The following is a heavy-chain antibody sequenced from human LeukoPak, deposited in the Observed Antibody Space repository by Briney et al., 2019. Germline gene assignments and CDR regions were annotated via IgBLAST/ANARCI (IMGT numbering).Heavy chain of an antibody. CDR2: IYYSGST. CDR3: ARNDYGDYTLFYYFDY. D-gene: IGHD4-17*01. Sequence: SETLSLTCTVSGGSISSSSYYWGWIRQPPGKGLEWIGSIYYSGSTYYNPSLKSRVTISVDTSKNQFSLRLHSVTVADTAVYYCARNDYGDYTLFYYFDYWGQGTLVTVSS. J-gene: IGHJ4*02. CDR1: GGSISSSSYY. V-gene: IGHV4-39*07.